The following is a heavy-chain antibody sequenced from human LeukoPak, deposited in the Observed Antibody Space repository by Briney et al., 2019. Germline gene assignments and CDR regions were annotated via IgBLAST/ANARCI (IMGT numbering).Heavy chain of an antibody. Sequence: GGSLGLSCAASGFTFSSYGMHWVRQAPGKGLEWVAVIWYDGSNKYYADSVKGRFTISRDNSKNTLYLQMNSLRAEDTAVYYCARLGWELGNWDYWGQGTLVTVSS. J-gene: IGHJ4*02. D-gene: IGHD1-26*01. V-gene: IGHV3-33*01. CDR2: IWYDGSNK. CDR1: GFTFSSYG. CDR3: ARLGWELGNWDY.